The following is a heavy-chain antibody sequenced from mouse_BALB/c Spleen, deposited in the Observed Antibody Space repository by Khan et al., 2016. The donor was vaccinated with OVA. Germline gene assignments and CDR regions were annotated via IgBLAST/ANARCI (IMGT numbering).Heavy chain of an antibody. J-gene: IGHJ3*01. D-gene: IGHD1-1*01. Sequence: QVQLQQSGAELAKPGASVKMSCKASGYTFTSYWTHWVKQRPGQGLEWIGYINPSTDYTEYNQKFKDKATLTADKSSSTAYMQLTSLTSEDSAVYYCTNHGSSSAWFTYWGQGTLVTVSA. CDR1: GYTFTSYW. CDR3: TNHGSSSAWFTY. CDR2: INPSTDYT. V-gene: IGHV1-7*01.